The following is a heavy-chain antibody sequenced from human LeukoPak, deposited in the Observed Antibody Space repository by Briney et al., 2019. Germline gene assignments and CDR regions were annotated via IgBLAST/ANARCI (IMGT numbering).Heavy chain of an antibody. CDR2: IKQDGGEK. CDR3: ARLGGSCYTY. V-gene: IGHV3-7*01. D-gene: IGHD2-15*01. J-gene: IGHJ4*02. CDR1: GFAFSSYW. Sequence: PGGSLRLSCVASGFAFSSYWMSWVRQAPGKGLEWVANIKQDGGEKYYVDSVKGRFTISRDNAKNSLFLQMNSLRVEDTAVYYCARLGGSCYTYWGQGTLVTVSS.